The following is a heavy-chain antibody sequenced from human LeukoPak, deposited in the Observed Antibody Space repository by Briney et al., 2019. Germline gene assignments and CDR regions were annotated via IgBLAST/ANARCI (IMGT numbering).Heavy chain of an antibody. CDR2: ISGSGVTT. CDR3: ARDYYGSGTVGMDV. V-gene: IGHV3-23*01. CDR1: GFTFSSYA. J-gene: IGHJ6*02. Sequence: GGSLRLSCVASGFTFSSYAMSWVRQAPGKGLEWVSAISGSGVTTHYAGSVKGRFTISRDNAKNSLYPQMNSLRAEDTAVYYCARDYYGSGTVGMDVWGQGTTVTVSS. D-gene: IGHD3-10*01.